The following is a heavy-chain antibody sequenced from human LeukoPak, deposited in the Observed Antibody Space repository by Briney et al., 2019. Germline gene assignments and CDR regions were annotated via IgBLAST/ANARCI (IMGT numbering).Heavy chain of an antibody. J-gene: IGHJ6*02. V-gene: IGHV3-7*01. CDR2: IKQDGSEK. CDR1: GFNFRAYW. Sequence: PGGSLRLSCTTSGFNFRAYWMAWVRQAPGKGLEWVANIKQDGSEKYYVDSVKGRFTISRDNAKNSLYLQMNSLRAEDTAMYYCARKNGLDVWGQGTTVTVSS. CDR3: ARKNGLDV.